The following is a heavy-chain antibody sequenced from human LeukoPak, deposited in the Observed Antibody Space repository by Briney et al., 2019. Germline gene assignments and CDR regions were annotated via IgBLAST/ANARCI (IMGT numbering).Heavy chain of an antibody. J-gene: IGHJ5*02. V-gene: IGHV3-23*01. Sequence: HPGWPLILSCAATGFTFSSYAMSWVRHAPGEGLEWASALRGSGGSTCYAESVKAGFTIPRDNSNNTLYLQMNSLRAEDTAVYYCAKDRDIVVVVNGFDPWGQGTLVTVSS. CDR2: LRGSGGST. CDR3: AKDRDIVVVVNGFDP. D-gene: IGHD2-15*01. CDR1: GFTFSSYA.